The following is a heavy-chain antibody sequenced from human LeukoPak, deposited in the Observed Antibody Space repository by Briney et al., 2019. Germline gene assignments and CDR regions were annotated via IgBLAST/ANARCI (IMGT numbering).Heavy chain of an antibody. V-gene: IGHV3-30*04. CDR2: ISYDGSNK. CDR1: GFTFSSYA. J-gene: IGHJ3*02. CDR3: ASVVGNFAFDI. Sequence: GRSLRLSCAASGFTFSSYAMHWVRQAPGKGLEWVAVISYDGSNKYYADSVKGRFTISRDNSKNTLYLQMNSLRPEDTAVYYCASVVGNFAFDIWGQGTMVTVSS. D-gene: IGHD2-21*01.